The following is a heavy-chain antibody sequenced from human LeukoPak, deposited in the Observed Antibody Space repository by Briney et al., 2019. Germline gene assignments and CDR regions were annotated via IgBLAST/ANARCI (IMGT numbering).Heavy chain of an antibody. J-gene: IGHJ4*02. CDR1: GYTFTGYY. Sequence: ASVKVSCKASGYTFTGYYMHWVRQAPGQGLEWMGWISAYNGNTNYAQELQGRVTMTTDTSTSTAYMELRSLRSDDTAVYYCARGPKIGGYDLDYWGQGTLVTVSS. D-gene: IGHD5-12*01. CDR3: ARGPKIGGYDLDY. V-gene: IGHV1-18*04. CDR2: ISAYNGNT.